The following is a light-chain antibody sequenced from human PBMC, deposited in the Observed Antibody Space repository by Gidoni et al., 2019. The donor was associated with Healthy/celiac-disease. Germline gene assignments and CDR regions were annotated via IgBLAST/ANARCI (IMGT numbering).Light chain of an antibody. J-gene: IGKJ4*01. CDR1: QSIISSQ. Sequence: EIVLTQSPGTLSLSPGQSATLSCRDSQSIISSQLAWYQQKPGQAPRPLMYGASSRATGIPDRVSGSGSGTDFTIAISRLEPEDFAVYYFQHFSNFGGGTKVE. CDR2: GAS. V-gene: IGKV3-20*01. CDR3: QHFSN.